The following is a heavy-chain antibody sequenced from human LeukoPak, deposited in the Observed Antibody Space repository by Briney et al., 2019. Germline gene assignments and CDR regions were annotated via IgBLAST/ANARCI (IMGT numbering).Heavy chain of an antibody. J-gene: IGHJ5*02. CDR3: AREGLAMVRGVLPKEAWGWFDP. CDR2: ICKSGST. Sequence: PSETLSLTCTVSGGSISSGTYYWSWIRQPAGKGLEWIVRICKSGSTNYNPSLKSRVTISVDTPKNQFSLKLRSVTAADTAVYYCAREGLAMVRGVLPKEAWGWFDPWGQGTLVTVSS. D-gene: IGHD3-10*01. CDR1: GGSISSGTYY. V-gene: IGHV4-61*02.